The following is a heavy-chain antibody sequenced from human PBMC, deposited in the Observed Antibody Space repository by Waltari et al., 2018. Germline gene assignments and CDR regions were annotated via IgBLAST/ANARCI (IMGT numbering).Heavy chain of an antibody. D-gene: IGHD5-12*01. J-gene: IGHJ6*02. CDR3: ARDGYNRDYYYYYGMDV. CDR2: IYYRGST. V-gene: IGHV4-39*02. Sequence: QLQLQESGPGLVKPSETLSLTCTVSGGSISSSSYYWGWIRQPPGKGLEWIGSIYYRGSTYYNPSLKSRVTISVDTSKNQFSLKLSSVTAADTAVYYGARDGYNRDYYYYYGMDVWGQGTTVTVSS. CDR1: GGSISSSSYY.